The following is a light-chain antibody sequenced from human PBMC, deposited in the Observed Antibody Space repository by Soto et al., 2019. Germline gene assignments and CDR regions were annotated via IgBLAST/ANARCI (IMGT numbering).Light chain of an antibody. V-gene: IGKV3-11*01. J-gene: IGKJ4*01. CDR1: QSVSTY. CDR2: NAS. Sequence: EIVLTQSPGTLSVSAGERATISCRASQSVSTYLAWYQQKPGQAPRLLIYNASNMATGIPARFSGSGSGTDFTLTISSLQPEDFAAYYCQQHSNWLTFGGGTKVDI. CDR3: QQHSNWLT.